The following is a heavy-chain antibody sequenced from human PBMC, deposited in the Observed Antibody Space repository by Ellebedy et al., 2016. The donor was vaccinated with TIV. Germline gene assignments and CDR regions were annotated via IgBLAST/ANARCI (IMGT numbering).Heavy chain of an antibody. CDR3: ARAMFPSTSSWFRDDIYHI. D-gene: IGHD3-9*01. J-gene: IGHJ3*02. CDR1: GFTFNTYV. V-gene: IGHV3-30*03. CDR2: CHGINE. Sequence: PGGSLRLSCAASGFTFNTYVMHWVRQAPGKGLEWVACHGINEYYSDSVKGRFTISRDNSKNTLYLQMNSLRAEDTSIYYCARAMFPSTSSWFRDDIYHIWGQGTMVAVSS.